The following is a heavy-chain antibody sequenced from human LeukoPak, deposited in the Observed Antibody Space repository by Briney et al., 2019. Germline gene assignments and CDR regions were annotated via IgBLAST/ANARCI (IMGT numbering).Heavy chain of an antibody. CDR1: GFTFSSYA. CDR3: AKEGCTSATCYANC. D-gene: IGHD2-2*01. Sequence: GGSLRLSCAASGFTFSSYAMSWVRQAPGKGLEWVSAISGSGGSTYYADSVKGRFTVSRDDSKDTLYLQMNSLRAEDTAVYYCAKEGCTSATCYANCWGQGALVTVSS. CDR2: ISGSGGST. V-gene: IGHV3-23*01. J-gene: IGHJ4*02.